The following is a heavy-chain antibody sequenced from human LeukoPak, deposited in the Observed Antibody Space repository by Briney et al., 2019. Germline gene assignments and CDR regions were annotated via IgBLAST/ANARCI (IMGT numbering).Heavy chain of an antibody. CDR1: AFTFSRYV. CDR3: ARDPEMGFDY. D-gene: IGHD1-14*01. Sequence: PGGSLRLSCAASAFTFSRYVMHWVRQAPGKGLEWVALISSDGSNKYYADSVKGRFTISRDNSKNTLYLQMSSLRADDTAVYYCARDPEMGFDYWGQGTLVTVSS. CDR2: ISSDGSNK. J-gene: IGHJ4*02. V-gene: IGHV3-30-3*01.